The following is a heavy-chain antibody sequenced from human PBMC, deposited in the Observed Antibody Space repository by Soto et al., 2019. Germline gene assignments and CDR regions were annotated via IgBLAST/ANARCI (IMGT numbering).Heavy chain of an antibody. J-gene: IGHJ5*02. Sequence: SVKVSCKASGGTFSSYAISWVRQAPGQGLEWMGGIIPIFGTANYAQKFQGRVTITADESTSTAYMELSSLRSEDTAVYYCARGTYDFWSGPSGDWFDPWGQGTLVTVSS. D-gene: IGHD3-3*01. CDR3: ARGTYDFWSGPSGDWFDP. CDR1: GGTFSSYA. V-gene: IGHV1-69*13. CDR2: IIPIFGTA.